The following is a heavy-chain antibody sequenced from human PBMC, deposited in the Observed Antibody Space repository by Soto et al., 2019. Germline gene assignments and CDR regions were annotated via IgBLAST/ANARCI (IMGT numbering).Heavy chain of an antibody. CDR2: ISGSGGST. J-gene: IGHJ6*02. V-gene: IGHV3-23*01. D-gene: IGHD4-17*01. Sequence: GGSLRLSCAASGFTFSSYAMSWVRQAPGKGLEWVSAISGSGGSTYYADSVKGRFTISRDNSKNTLYLQMNSLRAEDTAVYYCAKLASVTTSHYKKGDYYGMDVWGQGTTVTVSS. CDR1: GFTFSSYA. CDR3: AKLASVTTSHYKKGDYYGMDV.